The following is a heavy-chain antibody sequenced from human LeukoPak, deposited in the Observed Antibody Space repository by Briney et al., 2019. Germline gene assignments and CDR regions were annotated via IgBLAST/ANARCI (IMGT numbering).Heavy chain of an antibody. CDR1: GGTFSSYA. Sequence: ASVKISCKASGGTFSSYAISWVRQAPGQGLEWMGGIITIFGTANYAQKFQGRVTITADESTSTAYMELTSLRSEDTAVYYCARDGRYSGSSGYWGQGTLVTVSS. CDR3: ARDGRYSGSSGY. V-gene: IGHV1-69*13. D-gene: IGHD1-26*01. CDR2: IITIFGTA. J-gene: IGHJ4*02.